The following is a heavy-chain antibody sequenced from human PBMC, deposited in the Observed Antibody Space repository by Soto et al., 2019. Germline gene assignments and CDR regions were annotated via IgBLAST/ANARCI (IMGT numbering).Heavy chain of an antibody. V-gene: IGHV4-34*01. J-gene: IGHJ1*01. Sequence: SETLSLTCAVYGGSFSGYYWTWIRQPPGTGLEWIGEINHSGSTNYNPSLKSRVTISVDTSKNQFSLTLTSVTAADTAVYYCARDNITGLFDFWGQGSPVPVSS. CDR3: ARDNITGLFDF. D-gene: IGHD2-8*02. CDR2: INHSGST. CDR1: GGSFSGYY.